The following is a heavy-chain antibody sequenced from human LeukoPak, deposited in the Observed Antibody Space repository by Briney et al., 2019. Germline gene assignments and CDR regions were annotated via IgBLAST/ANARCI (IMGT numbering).Heavy chain of an antibody. V-gene: IGHV4-59*08. CDR2: IYYSGST. CDR1: GGSISSYY. CDR3: ARYTTAMVKDAFDI. Sequence: SETLSLTCTVSGGSISSYYWSWIRQPPGKGLEWIGYIYYSGSTNYNPSLKSRVTISVDTSKNQFSLKLSPVTAADTAVYYCARYTTAMVKDAFDIWGQGTMVTVSS. D-gene: IGHD5-18*01. J-gene: IGHJ3*02.